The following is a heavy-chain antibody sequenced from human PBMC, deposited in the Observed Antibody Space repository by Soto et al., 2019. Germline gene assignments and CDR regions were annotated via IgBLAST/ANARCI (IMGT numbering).Heavy chain of an antibody. CDR3: AIAAYCSGATCYSGYNWFGP. D-gene: IGHD2-2*01. J-gene: IGHJ5*02. V-gene: IGHV1-24*01. Sequence: ASVKVSCKVSGYTLSEVSIHWVRQTPGKGLEWMGGFDPENDETSYAQKFQGRVTLTEDTSTDTAYLELSSLRSEDTAIYYCAIAAYCSGATCYSGYNWFGPWGQGTQVTVSS. CDR2: FDPENDET. CDR1: GYTLSEVS.